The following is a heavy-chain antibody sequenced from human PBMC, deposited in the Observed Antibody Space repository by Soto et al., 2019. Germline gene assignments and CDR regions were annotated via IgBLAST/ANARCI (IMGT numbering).Heavy chain of an antibody. CDR2: IFFSGST. CDR3: ARLRDFYATSGFFFDS. V-gene: IGHV4-39*01. CDR1: GGSISSSSYY. Sequence: SETLSLTCTVSGGSISSSSYYWGWIRQPPGKGLEWIGSIFFSGSTYYNPSLKSRVTISVDTSKNQFSLKLSSVTPADTAVYYCARLRDFYATSGFFFDSWGQGTLVTVSS. D-gene: IGHD3-22*01. J-gene: IGHJ4*02.